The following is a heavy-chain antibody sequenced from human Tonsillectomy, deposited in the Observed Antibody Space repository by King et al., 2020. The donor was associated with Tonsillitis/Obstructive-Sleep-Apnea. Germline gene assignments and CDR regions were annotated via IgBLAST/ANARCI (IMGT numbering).Heavy chain of an antibody. CDR2: ISGDGGST. CDR3: AKDIYCSSTSCYDAVGNY. V-gene: IGHV3-43*02. CDR1: GFTFDDYA. D-gene: IGHD2-2*01. J-gene: IGHJ4*02. Sequence: VQLVESGGGVVQPGGSLRLSCAASGFTFDDYAMHWVRQAPGKGLEWVSLISGDGGSTYYADSVKGRFTISRDNSKNSLYLQMNILRTEDTALYYCAKDIYCSSTSCYDAVGNYWGQGTLVTVSS.